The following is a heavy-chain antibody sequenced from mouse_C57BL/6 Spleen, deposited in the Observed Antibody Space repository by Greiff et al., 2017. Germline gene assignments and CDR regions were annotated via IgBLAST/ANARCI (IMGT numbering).Heavy chain of an antibody. Sequence: QVQLQQSGPELVKPGASVKISCKASGYAFSSSWMNWVKQRPGKGLEWIGRIYPGDGDTNYNGKFKGQATLTADQSSRTTYMQLSSLTSEDAAVYFCARRGTTVVERYFDYWGQGTTLTVSS. CDR2: IYPGDGDT. CDR3: ARRGTTVVERYFDY. V-gene: IGHV1-82*01. CDR1: GYAFSSSW. D-gene: IGHD1-1*01. J-gene: IGHJ2*01.